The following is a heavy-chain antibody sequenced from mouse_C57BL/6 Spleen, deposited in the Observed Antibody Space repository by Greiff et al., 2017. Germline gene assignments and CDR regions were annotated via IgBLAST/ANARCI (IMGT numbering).Heavy chain of an antibody. Sequence: EVMLVESGAELVRPGASVKLSCTASGFNIKDDYMHWVKQRPEQGLEWIGWIDPENGDTEYASKFQGKATITADTSSNTAYLQRSSLTSEDTAVYYCTTRGDGSFAYWGQGTLVTVSA. CDR1: GFNIKDDY. V-gene: IGHV14-4*01. CDR2: IDPENGDT. D-gene: IGHD2-3*01. J-gene: IGHJ3*01. CDR3: TTRGDGSFAY.